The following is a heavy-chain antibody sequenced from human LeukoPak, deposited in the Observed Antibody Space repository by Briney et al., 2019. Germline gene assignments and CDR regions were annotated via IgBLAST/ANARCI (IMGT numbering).Heavy chain of an antibody. CDR1: GGTFSSYA. D-gene: IGHD3-22*01. Sequence: SVKVSCKASGGTFSSYAISWVRQAPGQGLEWMGGIIPIFGTANYAQKFQGRVTITADKSTSTAYMELSSLRSEDTAVYYCARGSLRRTYYYDSSGYYDAFDIWGQGTMVTVSS. CDR2: IIPIFGTA. J-gene: IGHJ3*02. CDR3: ARGSLRRTYYYDSSGYYDAFDI. V-gene: IGHV1-69*06.